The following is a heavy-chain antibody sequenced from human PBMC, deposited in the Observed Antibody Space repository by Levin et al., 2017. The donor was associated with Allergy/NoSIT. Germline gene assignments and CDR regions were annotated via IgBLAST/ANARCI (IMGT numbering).Heavy chain of an antibody. CDR3: ARGFWSRLDY. V-gene: IGHV3-48*01. Sequence: GESLKISCAASGFTFSTYYMNWVRQAPGKGLEWVSYIDSISSTIYYADSVKGRFAISRDNAKNSLYLQMNSLRAEDTAVYYCARGFWSRLDYWGQGTLVTVSS. CDR2: IDSISSTI. CDR1: GFTFSTYY. J-gene: IGHJ4*02. D-gene: IGHD2-8*02.